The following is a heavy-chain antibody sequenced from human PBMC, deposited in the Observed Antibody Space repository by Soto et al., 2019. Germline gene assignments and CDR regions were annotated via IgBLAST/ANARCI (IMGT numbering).Heavy chain of an antibody. Sequence: GGSLRLSCAASGFLVNSNYMSWVRQAPGKGLEWVSVIYSGGSTYYTPSVQGRFTISRHNSNNTVSLQMSSLRPEDTAVYFCATSGGRYRAFDIWGQGTMVTVSS. D-gene: IGHD2-2*01. CDR1: GFLVNSNY. CDR3: ATSGGRYRAFDI. J-gene: IGHJ3*02. CDR2: IYSGGST. V-gene: IGHV3-53*04.